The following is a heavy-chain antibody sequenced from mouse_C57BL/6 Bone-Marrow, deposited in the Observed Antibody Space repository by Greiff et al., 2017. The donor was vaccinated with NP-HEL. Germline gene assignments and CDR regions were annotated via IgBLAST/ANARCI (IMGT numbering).Heavy chain of an antibody. D-gene: IGHD2-4*01. Sequence: DVQLVESGGGLVQPKGSLKLSCAASGFTFNTYAMHWVRQAPGKGLEWVARIRSKSSNYATYYADSVKDRFTISRDDSQSMLYLQMNNLKTEDTAMYYCVREGIYYEAFYFDYWGQGTTLTVSS. CDR3: VREGIYYEAFYFDY. J-gene: IGHJ2*01. CDR2: IRSKSSNYAT. CDR1: GFTFNTYA. V-gene: IGHV10-3*01.